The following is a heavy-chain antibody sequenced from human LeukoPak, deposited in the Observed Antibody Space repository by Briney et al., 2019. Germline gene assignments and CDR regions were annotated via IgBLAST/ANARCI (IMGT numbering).Heavy chain of an antibody. Sequence: TSQTLCLTCSVSDDSIDRVSYYSHWIRQAAGKGLDSNGRIHSSGTSNSHPSLKSRLTKSLDKSKKEISLKVDSVTAADTATYFCARDGGLAITGHAALDIWGPGTTVIVSS. V-gene: IGHV4-61*02. D-gene: IGHD3-16*01. CDR2: IHSSGTS. CDR3: ARDGGLAITGHAALDI. CDR1: DDSIDRVSYY. J-gene: IGHJ3*02.